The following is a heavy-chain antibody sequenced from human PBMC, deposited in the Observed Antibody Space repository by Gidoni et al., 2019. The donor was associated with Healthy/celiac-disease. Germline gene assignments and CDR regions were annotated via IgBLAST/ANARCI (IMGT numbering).Heavy chain of an antibody. V-gene: IGHV3-9*01. CDR3: AKDRGTIAAAGTIDY. CDR1: GFTFEDYA. J-gene: IGHJ4*02. Sequence: EVQLVESGGGVVQPGRSLRLSCAAAGFTFEDYAMHWVRQAPGKGLGWVSGISWNSGSIGYADSVKGRFTISRDNAKNSLYLQMNSLRAEDTALYYCAKDRGTIAAAGTIDYWGQGTLVTVSS. D-gene: IGHD6-13*01. CDR2: ISWNSGSI.